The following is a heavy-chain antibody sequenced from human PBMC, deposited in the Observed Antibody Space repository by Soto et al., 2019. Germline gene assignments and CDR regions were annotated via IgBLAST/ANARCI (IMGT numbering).Heavy chain of an antibody. J-gene: IGHJ4*02. CDR2: ISGSGDST. D-gene: IGHD1-1*01. V-gene: IGHV3-23*01. Sequence: LTLSCVVYGFTFSHYAMTWVRRSPVKGLEWVSTISGSGDSTHYADSVKGRFTISRDNSKNTLYLQMNSLRADDSAEYYCAKNDDDIYGTLYCFDNWGRGTMVTVSS. CDR1: GFTFSHYA. CDR3: AKNDDDIYGTLYCFDN.